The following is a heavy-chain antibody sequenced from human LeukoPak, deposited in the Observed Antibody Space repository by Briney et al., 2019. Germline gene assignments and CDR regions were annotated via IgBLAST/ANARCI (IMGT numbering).Heavy chain of an antibody. CDR3: ARDGHSSDFDY. CDR1: GFSFSSYS. CDR2: ISSTSKVI. D-gene: IGHD3-22*01. V-gene: IGHV3-48*01. J-gene: IGHJ4*02. Sequence: GGSLRLSCAASGFSFSSYSMNWVRQAPGKGLEWVSYISSTSKVILSAYSVKSRFIISRDNAKNSLYLQKNSLRAEDTAVYYCARDGHSSDFDYWGQGTLVAVSS.